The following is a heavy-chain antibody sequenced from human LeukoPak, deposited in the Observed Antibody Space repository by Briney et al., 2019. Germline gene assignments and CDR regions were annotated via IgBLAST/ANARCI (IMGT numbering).Heavy chain of an antibody. CDR3: ARVVGAARGYYYYYMDV. CDR1: GFSVSSNY. D-gene: IGHD6-6*01. V-gene: IGHV3-53*01. Sequence: GGSLRLSCAASGFSVSSNYMSWVRQAPGKGLEWVSVIYSGGSTYYADSVKGRFTISRDNSKNTLYLQMNSLRAEDTAVYYCARVVGAARGYYYYYMDVWGKGTTVTVSS. J-gene: IGHJ6*03. CDR2: IYSGGST.